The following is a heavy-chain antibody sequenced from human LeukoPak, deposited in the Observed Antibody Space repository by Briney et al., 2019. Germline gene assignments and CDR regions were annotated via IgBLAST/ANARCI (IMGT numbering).Heavy chain of an antibody. Sequence: GESLKISCKGSGYRFTNYWIGWVRQTPGKGLEWMGIIYPGDSNTRYSPSFQGQVTISADKSISTAYLQWSSLKASDTAMYYCARRVDTGTLYYWGQGTLVTVSS. J-gene: IGHJ4*02. CDR3: ARRVDTGTLYY. CDR2: IYPGDSNT. D-gene: IGHD5-18*01. V-gene: IGHV5-51*01. CDR1: GYRFTNYW.